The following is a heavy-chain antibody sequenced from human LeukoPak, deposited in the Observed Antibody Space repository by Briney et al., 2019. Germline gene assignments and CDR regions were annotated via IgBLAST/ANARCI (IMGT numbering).Heavy chain of an antibody. V-gene: IGHV3-30*02. Sequence: GGSLRLSCAASGFIFKTYAMHWVRQAPGKGLEWVTMIWYDGSNKYYGDSVKGRFTISRDNSKNTVYLQMNSLRAEDTAVYYCATTKGAYDILTGYSLDYWGQGTLVTVSS. CDR2: IWYDGSNK. D-gene: IGHD3-9*01. J-gene: IGHJ4*02. CDR3: ATTKGAYDILTGYSLDY. CDR1: GFIFKTYA.